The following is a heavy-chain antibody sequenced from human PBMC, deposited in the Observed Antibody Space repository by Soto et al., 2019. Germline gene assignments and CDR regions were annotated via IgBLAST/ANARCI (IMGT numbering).Heavy chain of an antibody. CDR1: GFTFSSYG. CDR2: IWYDGSNK. V-gene: IGHV3-33*01. Sequence: QVQLVESGGGVVQPGRSLRLSCAASGFTFSSYGMHWVRQAPGKGLEWVAVIWYDGSNKYYADSVKGRFTISRDNSKNTLYLQMNSLRAEDTAVYYCARGFSSGCYYYDGMYVWGQGTTVTVSS. D-gene: IGHD6-19*01. J-gene: IGHJ6*02. CDR3: ARGFSSGCYYYDGMYV.